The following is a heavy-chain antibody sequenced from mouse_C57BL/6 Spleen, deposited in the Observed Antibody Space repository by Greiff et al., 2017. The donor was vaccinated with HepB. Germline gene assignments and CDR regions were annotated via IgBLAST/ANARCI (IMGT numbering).Heavy chain of an antibody. D-gene: IGHD3-2*02. V-gene: IGHV1-64*01. CDR2: IHPNSGST. CDR1: GYTFTSYW. J-gene: IGHJ4*01. Sequence: QVQLQQSGAELVKPGASVKLSCKASGYTFTSYWMHWVKQRPGQGLEWIGMIHPNSGSTNYNEKFKSKATLTVDKSSSTAYMQLSSLTSEDSAVYYCARQLRLRAMDYWGQGTSVTVSS. CDR3: ARQLRLRAMDY.